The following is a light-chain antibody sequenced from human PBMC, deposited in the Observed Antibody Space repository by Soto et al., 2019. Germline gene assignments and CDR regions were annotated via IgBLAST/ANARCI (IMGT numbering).Light chain of an antibody. Sequence: QSALTQPASVSGSPGQSITISCTGTSSDVGGYNYVSWYQQHPGKAPKLMIYEVSNRPSGVSNRVSGSKSGNTASLSISGLQAEDEAVYYCSSYTSSSTPYVFGPGTKVTVL. CDR1: SSDVGGYNY. CDR3: SSYTSSSTPYV. CDR2: EVS. J-gene: IGLJ1*01. V-gene: IGLV2-14*01.